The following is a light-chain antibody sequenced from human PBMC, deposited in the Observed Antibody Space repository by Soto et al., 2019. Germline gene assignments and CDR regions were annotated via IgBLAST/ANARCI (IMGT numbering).Light chain of an antibody. Sequence: NFMLTQPHSVSESPGKTVTIYCTRSSGSIASNYVQWYQQRPGSAPTPVIYEDNERPSGVPDRFSGSIDSSSNSASLTISGLKTDEEADYYCQSYHSGNVVFGGGTKLTVL. CDR1: SGSIASNY. CDR3: QSYHSGNVV. J-gene: IGLJ2*01. CDR2: EDN. V-gene: IGLV6-57*04.